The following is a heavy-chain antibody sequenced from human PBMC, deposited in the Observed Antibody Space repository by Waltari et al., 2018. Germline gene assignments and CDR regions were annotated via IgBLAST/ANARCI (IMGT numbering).Heavy chain of an antibody. CDR1: GYSISSGYY. D-gene: IGHD2-2*01. V-gene: IGHV4-38-2*02. CDR3: ARHKGVPTWDY. J-gene: IGHJ4*02. CDR2: IYHSEST. Sequence: QVQLQESGPGLVKPSETLSLTCTVSGYSISSGYYWGWIRQPPGKGLEWIGSIYHSESTYYNPSLKSRVTISVDTSKNQFSLKLSSVTAADPAVYYCARHKGVPTWDYWGQGTLVTVSS.